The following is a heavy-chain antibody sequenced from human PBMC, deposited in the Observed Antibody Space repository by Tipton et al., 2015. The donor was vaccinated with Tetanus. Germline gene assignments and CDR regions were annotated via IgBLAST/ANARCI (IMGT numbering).Heavy chain of an antibody. V-gene: IGHV4-61*08. J-gene: IGHJ4*02. CDR1: GGFSSGDYY. CDR2: VSSSGRT. D-gene: IGHD3-3*01. CDR3: ARANYDNSKKGPFDS. Sequence: TLSLTCTVSGGFSSGDYYWSWIRQHPGKGLEWLAYVSSSGRTNSNYDLKSRITTSHDTSKNQFFLRLTSVTSADTAVYYCARANYDNSKKGPFDSWGQGTLVIVSS.